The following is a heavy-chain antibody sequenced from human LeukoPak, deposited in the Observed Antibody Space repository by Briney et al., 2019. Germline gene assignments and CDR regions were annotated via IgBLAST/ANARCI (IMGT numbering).Heavy chain of an antibody. Sequence: GGSLRLSCAASGFIFSDFAINWVRQAQGKGLEWVSAISKTGQYTLYAVSVKGRFTISRHNSKNTVYLQLNSLRAEDTALYYCARWTYNYDYWGQGTLVTVSS. V-gene: IGHV3-23*01. CDR1: GFIFSDFA. CDR3: ARWTYNYDY. D-gene: IGHD3/OR15-3a*01. CDR2: ISKTGQYT. J-gene: IGHJ4*02.